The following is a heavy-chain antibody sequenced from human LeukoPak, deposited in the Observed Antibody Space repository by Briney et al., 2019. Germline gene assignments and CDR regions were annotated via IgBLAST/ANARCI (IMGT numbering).Heavy chain of an antibody. V-gene: IGHV3-23*01. Sequence: PGGSLRLSCAASGFTFSSYAMSWVRQAPGKGLEWASAISGSGGSTYYADSVKGRFTTSRDNSKNTLYLQMNSLRAEDTAVYYCAKPGDFWSGFLAAFDIWGQGTMVTVSS. CDR1: GFTFSSYA. CDR2: ISGSGGST. J-gene: IGHJ3*02. CDR3: AKPGDFWSGFLAAFDI. D-gene: IGHD3-3*01.